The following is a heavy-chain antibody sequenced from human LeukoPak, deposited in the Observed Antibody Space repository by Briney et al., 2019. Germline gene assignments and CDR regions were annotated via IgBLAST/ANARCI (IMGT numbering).Heavy chain of an antibody. CDR1: GYTFTSYG. CDR3: ARGYYDTSGYYLYYYYYMDV. V-gene: IGHV1-18*01. D-gene: IGHD3-22*01. Sequence: GASVKVSCKASGYTFTSYGISWVRQASGQGLEWMGWISAYNGNTNYAQKLQGRVTMTTDTSTSTAYMELRSLRSDDTAVHYCARGYYDTSGYYLYYYYYMDVWGKGTTVTVSS. CDR2: ISAYNGNT. J-gene: IGHJ6*03.